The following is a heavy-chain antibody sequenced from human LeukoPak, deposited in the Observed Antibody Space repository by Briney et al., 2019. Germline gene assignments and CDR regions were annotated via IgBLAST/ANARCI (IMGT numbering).Heavy chain of an antibody. CDR2: INPNSGGT. J-gene: IGHJ4*02. Sequence: ASVKVSCKASGGTFSSYAINWVRQAPGQGLEWMGRINPNSGGTNYAQKFQGRVTMTRDTSISTVYMELRRLRSDDTAVYYCARDTSIWSSSDYWGQGTLVTVSS. V-gene: IGHV1-2*06. CDR3: ARDTSIWSSSDY. D-gene: IGHD2-2*01. CDR1: GGTFSSYA.